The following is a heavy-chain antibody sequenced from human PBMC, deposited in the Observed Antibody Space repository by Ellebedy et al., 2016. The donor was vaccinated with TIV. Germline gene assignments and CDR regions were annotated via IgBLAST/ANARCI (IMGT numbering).Heavy chain of an antibody. CDR1: GYPFMTLG. Sequence: ASVKVSXKTSGYPFMTLGISWVRQAPGQGLEWVGWISPYIGNTEYAQSLQGRVTMTRNTSIKTAYLELNSLRSEDTAIYYCARCPPGNSTKDYWGQGTLVTVSS. D-gene: IGHD2-2*01. CDR2: ISPYIGNT. V-gene: IGHV1-18*01. J-gene: IGHJ4*02. CDR3: ARCPPGNSTKDY.